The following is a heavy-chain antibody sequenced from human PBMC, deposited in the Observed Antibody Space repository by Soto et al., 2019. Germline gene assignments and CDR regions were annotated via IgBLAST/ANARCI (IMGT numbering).Heavy chain of an antibody. CDR1: GDSISSSNW. D-gene: IGHD2-21*02. Sequence: QVQLQESGPGLVKPSGTLSLTCAVSGDSISSSNWWSWVRQSPEKGLEWIGHIFHSGSTNYNPSLKSRVTISVDKSQNQFSLKMNSVTAADTAMYYCAREEGDGNYYYYGVDVWGQGTTVTVSS. V-gene: IGHV4-4*02. CDR3: AREEGDGNYYYYGVDV. CDR2: IFHSGST. J-gene: IGHJ6*02.